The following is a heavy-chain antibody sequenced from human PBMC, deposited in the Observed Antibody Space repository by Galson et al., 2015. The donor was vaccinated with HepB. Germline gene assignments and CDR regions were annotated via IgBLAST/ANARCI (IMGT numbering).Heavy chain of an antibody. V-gene: IGHV3-49*03. CDR3: TRDPPAYQLLPPNY. CDR2: IRSKAYGGTT. J-gene: IGHJ4*02. CDR1: GFTFGDYA. D-gene: IGHD2-2*01. Sequence: SLRLSCAASGFTFGDYAMRWFRQAPGKGLEWVGFIRSKAYGGTTEYAASVKGRFTISRDDSKSIAYLQMNSLKTEDTAVYYCTRDPPAYQLLPPNYWGQGTLVTVSS.